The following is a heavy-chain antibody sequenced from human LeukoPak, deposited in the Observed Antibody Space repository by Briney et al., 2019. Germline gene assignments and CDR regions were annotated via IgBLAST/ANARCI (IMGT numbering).Heavy chain of an antibody. D-gene: IGHD5-18*01. CDR3: ARGPVLGYSYGFYFDY. CDR1: GGSFSGYY. Sequence: SETLSLTCAVYGGSFSGYYWSWIRQPPGKGLEWMGEINHSGSTNYNPSLKSRVTISVDTSKNQFSLKLSSVTAADTAVYYCARGPVLGYSYGFYFDYWGQGTLVTVSS. V-gene: IGHV4-34*01. CDR2: INHSGST. J-gene: IGHJ4*02.